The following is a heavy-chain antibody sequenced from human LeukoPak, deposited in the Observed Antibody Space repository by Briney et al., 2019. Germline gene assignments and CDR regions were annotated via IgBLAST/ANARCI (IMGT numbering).Heavy chain of an antibody. J-gene: IGHJ6*02. CDR2: ISAYNGNT. V-gene: IGHV1-18*01. D-gene: IGHD2-2*02. CDR1: GYTFTSYG. CDR3: ARDIVVVPAAIYYYYGMDV. Sequence: ASVKVSCKASGYTFTSYGISWVRQAPGQGLEWMGWISAYNGNTNYAQKLQGRVTMTTDTSTSTAYMELRSLRSDDTAVYYCARDIVVVPAAIYYYYGMDVWGRGTTVTVSS.